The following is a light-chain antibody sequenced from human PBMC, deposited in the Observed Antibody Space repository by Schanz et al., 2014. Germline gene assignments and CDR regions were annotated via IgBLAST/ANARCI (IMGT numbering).Light chain of an antibody. Sequence: EIVLTQSPVTLSLSPGETATLSCRASQSIANYLAWYQQKPGQAPRLLIYDASDRATGIPDRFSGSGSGTDFTLTISSVEPEDFAVYYCQQRSNWPPITFGQGTRLEIK. J-gene: IGKJ5*01. CDR3: QQRSNWPPIT. CDR2: DAS. CDR1: QSIANY. V-gene: IGKV3-11*01.